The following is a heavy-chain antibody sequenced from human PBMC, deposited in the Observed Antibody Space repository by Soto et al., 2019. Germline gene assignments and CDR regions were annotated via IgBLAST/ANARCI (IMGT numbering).Heavy chain of an antibody. CDR1: GFTFSSYA. Sequence: EVQLLESGGGLVQPGGSLRLSCAASGFTFSSYAMSWVRQAPGKGLEWASAISGSGGSTYYAGSVKGRFTISRDNSKNTLYLQMNTLRAEDTAVYYCAKDGNPIPYLTGYYRLGWFDPWGQGTLVTVSS. D-gene: IGHD3-9*01. CDR2: ISGSGGST. J-gene: IGHJ5*02. V-gene: IGHV3-23*01. CDR3: AKDGNPIPYLTGYYRLGWFDP.